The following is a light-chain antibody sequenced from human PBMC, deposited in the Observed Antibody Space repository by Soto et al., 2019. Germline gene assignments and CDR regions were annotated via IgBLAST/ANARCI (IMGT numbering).Light chain of an antibody. J-gene: IGLJ2*01. CDR1: SSDAGFYNY. CDR2: DVT. V-gene: IGLV2-8*01. Sequence: QSVLTQPPSASGSPGQSVTISCTGTSSDAGFYNYVSWYQQHPGKAPKLLIYDVTKRPSGVPDRFSGSKSGNTASLTVSGLQAEDEALYYCTSYAGSDNLGVFGGGTKVTVL. CDR3: TSYAGSDNLGV.